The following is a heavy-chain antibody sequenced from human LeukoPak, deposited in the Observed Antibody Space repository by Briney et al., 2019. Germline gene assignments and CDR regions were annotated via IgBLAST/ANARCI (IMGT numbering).Heavy chain of an antibody. CDR3: ARVPYYYDSSGYYTYYFDY. CDR2: INHSGST. V-gene: IGHV4-34*01. CDR1: GGSFRGYY. J-gene: IGHJ4*02. Sequence: SETLSLTCAVYGGSFRGYYWSWIREPPGKGLGWSGEINHSGSTNYNPSLKSRVTISVDTSKNQFSLKLSSVTAADTAVYYCARVPYYYDSSGYYTYYFDYWGQGTLVTLSS. D-gene: IGHD3-22*01.